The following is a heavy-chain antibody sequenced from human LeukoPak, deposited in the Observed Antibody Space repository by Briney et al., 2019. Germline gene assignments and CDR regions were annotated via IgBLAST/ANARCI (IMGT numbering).Heavy chain of an antibody. Sequence: SETLSLTCTVSGGPISSNIYYWGWIRQPPGKGLEWIGSIYYSGRAYHNPSLKSRVTISVDTSKNQFSLKLRSVTAADTAVYYCARHRSAVEMATTLFGYWGQGTLVTVSP. J-gene: IGHJ4*02. CDR2: IYYSGRA. CDR1: GGPISSNIYY. V-gene: IGHV4-39*01. D-gene: IGHD5-24*01. CDR3: ARHRSAVEMATTLFGY.